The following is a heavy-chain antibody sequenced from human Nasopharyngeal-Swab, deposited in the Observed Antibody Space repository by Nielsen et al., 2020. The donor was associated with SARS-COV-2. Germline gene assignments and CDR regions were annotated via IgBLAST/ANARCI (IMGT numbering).Heavy chain of an antibody. J-gene: IGHJ3*02. CDR3: ARDRVEDSSGYYQDDAFDI. CDR1: GGSFSGYY. CDR2: IYHSGST. D-gene: IGHD3-22*01. Sequence: SETLSLTCAVYGGSFSGYYWSWIRQPPGKGLEWIGEIYHSGSTNYNPSLKSRVTISVDKSKNQFSLKLSSVTAADTAVYYCARDRVEDSSGYYQDDAFDIWGQGTMVTVSS. V-gene: IGHV4-34*01.